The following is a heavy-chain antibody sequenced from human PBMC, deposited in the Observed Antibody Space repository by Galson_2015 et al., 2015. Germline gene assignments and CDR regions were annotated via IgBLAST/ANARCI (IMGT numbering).Heavy chain of an antibody. D-gene: IGHD3-22*01. Sequence: SLRLSCAASGFTFSSDWMHWVRQAPGKGLEWVAVIWYDGSNKYYADSVKGRFTISRDSSKNTLYLQMTSLRAEDTAVYYCARDLRQGRYYYDTSAYRTDAFDIWGQGTMVTVSS. V-gene: IGHV3-33*08. CDR2: IWYDGSNK. J-gene: IGHJ3*02. CDR1: GFTFSSDW. CDR3: ARDLRQGRYYYDTSAYRTDAFDI.